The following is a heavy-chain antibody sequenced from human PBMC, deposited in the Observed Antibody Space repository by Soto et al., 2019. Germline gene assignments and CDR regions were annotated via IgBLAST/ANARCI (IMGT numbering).Heavy chain of an antibody. CDR2: IDPSDSYT. V-gene: IGHV5-10-1*01. J-gene: IGHJ6*02. Sequence: GESLKISCKGSGYSFTSYWISWVRQMPGKGLEWMGRIDPSDSYTNYSPSFQGHVTTSADKSISTAYLQWSSLKASDTAMYYCARLVTSVGRAYYYYGMDVWGQGTTVTVSS. CDR1: GYSFTSYW. CDR3: ARLVTSVGRAYYYYGMDV. D-gene: IGHD1-26*01.